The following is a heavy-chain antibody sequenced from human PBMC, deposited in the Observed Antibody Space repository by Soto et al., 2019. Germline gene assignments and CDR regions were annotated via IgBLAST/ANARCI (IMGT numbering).Heavy chain of an antibody. CDR3: VRDDVGVGIYS. CDR1: GFTFSSYW. V-gene: IGHV3-74*01. CDR2: INSDGSST. Sequence: PGGSLRLSCAASGFTFSSYWMHWVRQAPEKGLMWVSHINSDGSSTTYADSVKGRFTISRDNAKNTLFLQMNSLRADDTAVYYCVRDDVGVGIYSWGLGTLVTVSS. D-gene: IGHD1-26*01. J-gene: IGHJ4*02.